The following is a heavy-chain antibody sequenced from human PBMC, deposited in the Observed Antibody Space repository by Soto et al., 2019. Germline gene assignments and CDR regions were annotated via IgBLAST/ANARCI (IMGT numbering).Heavy chain of an antibody. V-gene: IGHV4-4*02. CDR3: ARHEGWTGPDQ. J-gene: IGHJ5*02. CDR1: GASIGSGGW. Sequence: SETLSLTCAVSGASIGSGGWWSWVRQPPGKGLEWIAEIFHDGNTNYSPSLKSRVTISVDKSQNQFSLNVYSVTAADTAVYYCARHEGWTGPDQWGQGTLVTVSS. D-gene: IGHD2-8*02. CDR2: IFHDGNT.